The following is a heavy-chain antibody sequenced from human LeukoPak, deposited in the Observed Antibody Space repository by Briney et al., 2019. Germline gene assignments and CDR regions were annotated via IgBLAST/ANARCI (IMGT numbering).Heavy chain of an antibody. CDR3: TRGDYEERFDY. J-gene: IGHJ4*02. Sequence: ASVKVSCKASGYTFTTYYIHLVRQAPGQGLEWVGIFNPSGGSTNYAQKFQDRVTMTRDTSTSTVYMELSSLRSEDTAVYYCTRGDYEERFDYWGQGTLVTVSS. CDR2: FNPSGGST. CDR1: GYTFTTYY. V-gene: IGHV1-46*03. D-gene: IGHD4-17*01.